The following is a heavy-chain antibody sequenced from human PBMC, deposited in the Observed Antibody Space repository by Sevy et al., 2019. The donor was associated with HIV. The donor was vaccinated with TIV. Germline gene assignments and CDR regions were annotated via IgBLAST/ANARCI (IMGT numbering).Heavy chain of an antibody. J-gene: IGHJ4*02. CDR2: ISWNSGSI. V-gene: IGHV3-9*01. Sequence: GGSLRLSCAASGFTFDDYAMHWVRQAPGKGLEWVSGISWNSGSIGYADSVKGRFTISRDNAKNSLYLKMNSLRAEDTALYYCAKYSLLYCSSTSCSHFDYWGQGTLVTVSS. D-gene: IGHD2-2*01. CDR3: AKYSLLYCSSTSCSHFDY. CDR1: GFTFDDYA.